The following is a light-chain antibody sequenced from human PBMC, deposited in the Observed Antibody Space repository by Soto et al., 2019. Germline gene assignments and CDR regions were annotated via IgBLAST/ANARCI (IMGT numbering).Light chain of an antibody. V-gene: IGKV1-39*01. Sequence: DIQMTQSPSSLSASVGDRVTITCRASQSIRYYLNWYQQKPGKAPKLLIYAASTLQSGVPSRFSGSGSGTDFTLTISSVQPEDFATYYCQQSYSTLWTFGQGTKVEIK. J-gene: IGKJ1*01. CDR3: QQSYSTLWT. CDR2: AAS. CDR1: QSIRYY.